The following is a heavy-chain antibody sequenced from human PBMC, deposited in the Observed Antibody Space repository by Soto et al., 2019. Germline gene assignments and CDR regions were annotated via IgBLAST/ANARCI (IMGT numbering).Heavy chain of an antibody. J-gene: IGHJ4*02. CDR3: ARGPSGDIVDS. Sequence: QVQLQESGPGLVKPSQTLSLTCTVSGGSISTVNYWWSWIRQSPDMGLEWIGHIYNGGRTYNNPSRESRVTMSVDTSKNQLSLTLSSVSAADTAVYYCARGPSGDIVDSWGQGTLVTVSS. CDR2: IYNGGRT. V-gene: IGHV4-30-4*01. CDR1: GGSISTVNYW. D-gene: IGHD7-27*01.